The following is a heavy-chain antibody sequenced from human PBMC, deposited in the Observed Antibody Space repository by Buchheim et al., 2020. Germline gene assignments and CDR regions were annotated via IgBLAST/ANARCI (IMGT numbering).Heavy chain of an antibody. CDR2: IYCSGST. J-gene: IGHJ5*02. CDR1: GGSISSGCYY. V-gene: IGHV4-31*03. CDR3: ARASGQQLGDWFDP. Sequence: QVQLQESGPGLVKTSQTLSLTCTVSGGSISSGCYYWSWISQTRGKGMEWIGYIYCSGSTYYNPSIKSRVTISVDTSTHHFSLKLSSVTAADTAVYYCARASGQQLGDWFDPWGQGTL. D-gene: IGHD6-13*01.